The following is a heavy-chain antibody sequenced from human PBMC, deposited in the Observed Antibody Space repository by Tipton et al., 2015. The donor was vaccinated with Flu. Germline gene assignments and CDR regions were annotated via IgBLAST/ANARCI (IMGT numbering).Heavy chain of an antibody. D-gene: IGHD6-13*01. Sequence: LRLSCTVSGGSISSYYWSWIRQPPGKGLEWIGYTYHSGSTNYNPSLKSRVTISAETSKNQFSLKLTSVTAADTAVYYCATLQAPPGPPSWGQGTLVTVSS. CDR2: TYHSGST. J-gene: IGHJ5*02. CDR1: GGSISSYY. CDR3: ATLQAPPGPPS. V-gene: IGHV4-59*12.